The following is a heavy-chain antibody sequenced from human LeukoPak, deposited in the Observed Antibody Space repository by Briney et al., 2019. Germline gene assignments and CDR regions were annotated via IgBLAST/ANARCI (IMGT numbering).Heavy chain of an antibody. CDR3: AKVSGGGLYYDGMDV. CDR2: ISGSGGTT. CDR1: GFTFNNYA. J-gene: IGHJ6*02. Sequence: GGSLRLSCAASGFTFNNYAMNWVRQAPGKGLEWVSVISGSGGTTYYADSVKGRFTISRDSSKNTLYLQMNSPRAEDTAVYYCAKVSGGGLYYDGMDVWGQGTTVTVSS. V-gene: IGHV3-23*01. D-gene: IGHD1-14*01.